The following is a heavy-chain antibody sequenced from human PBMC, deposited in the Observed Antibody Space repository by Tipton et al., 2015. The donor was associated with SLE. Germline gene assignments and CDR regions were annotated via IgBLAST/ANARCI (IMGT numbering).Heavy chain of an antibody. D-gene: IGHD4/OR15-4a*01. CDR2: INTDK. CDR1: GYTFTDYA. J-gene: IGHJ3*02. Sequence: QSGAEVKKPGASVKLSCKASGYTFTDYAIHWVRQDPGQRLEWMGWINTDKEYSQNFQDRVTITRDTSATTVYMELTALTSEDTAVYYCARAVGSRLTTKSAFDIWGQGTMVTVSS. V-gene: IGHV1-3*04. CDR3: ARAVGSRLTTKSAFDI.